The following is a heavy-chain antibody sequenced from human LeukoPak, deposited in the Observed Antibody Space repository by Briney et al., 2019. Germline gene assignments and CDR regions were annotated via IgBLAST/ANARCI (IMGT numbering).Heavy chain of an antibody. CDR3: AGGDSSSPLDY. J-gene: IGHJ4*02. V-gene: IGHV1-18*01. D-gene: IGHD6-13*01. Sequence: VASVKVSCKASGYTFTSYGISWVRQAPGQGLEWMGWISAYNGNTNNAQKLQDRVTITTDTSTNTPYMELRSLRSDDTAVYYCAGGDSSSPLDYWGQGTLVTVSS. CDR2: ISAYNGNT. CDR1: GYTFTSYG.